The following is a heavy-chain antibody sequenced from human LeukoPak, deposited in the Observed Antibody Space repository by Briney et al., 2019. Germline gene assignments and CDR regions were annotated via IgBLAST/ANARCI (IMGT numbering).Heavy chain of an antibody. D-gene: IGHD2-15*01. CDR2: ISTYDGVT. V-gene: IGHV1-18*01. CDR3: ARDWYCSGGSCIDLFDY. Sequence: ASVKVSCKASGYTFTDYGISWVRQAPGQGLEWMGWISTYDGVTRYAQNLQGRVTMTTDTSTSTVYMELSSLKSDDTAVYYCARDWYCSGGSCIDLFDYWGQGVLVTVSS. CDR1: GYTFTDYG. J-gene: IGHJ4*02.